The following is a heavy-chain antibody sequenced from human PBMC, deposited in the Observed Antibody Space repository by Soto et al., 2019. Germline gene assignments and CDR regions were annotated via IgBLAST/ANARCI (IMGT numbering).Heavy chain of an antibody. Sequence: WTWIRQHPGKGLEWIGYIYYSGNTYYNPSLKSRVTISVDTSKNQFYLKLSSVTAADTAVYYCARVCGGECHNGMDVWGQGTKVTVSS. D-gene: IGHD2-21*01. V-gene: IGHV4-31*02. CDR2: IYYSGNT. CDR3: ARVCGGECHNGMDV. J-gene: IGHJ6*02.